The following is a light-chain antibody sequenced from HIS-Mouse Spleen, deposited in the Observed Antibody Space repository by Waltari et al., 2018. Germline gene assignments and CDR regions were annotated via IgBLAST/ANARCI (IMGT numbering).Light chain of an antibody. CDR2: DDS. V-gene: IGLV3-21*02. J-gene: IGLJ2*01. CDR3: QVWDSSSDHVV. Sequence: YVLTQPPSVSLAPGQSAWITCWGNNIGSKSVHWFQQKPGQAPVLVVDDDSDRRSGIPERFSGSNSGNTATLTISRVEAGDEADYYCQVWDSSSDHVVFGGGTKLTVL. CDR1: NIGSKS.